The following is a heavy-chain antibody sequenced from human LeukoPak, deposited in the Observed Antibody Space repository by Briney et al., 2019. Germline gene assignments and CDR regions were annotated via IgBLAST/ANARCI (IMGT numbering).Heavy chain of an antibody. CDR1: GGTFSSYA. CDR2: IIPILGIA. D-gene: IGHD2-15*01. Sequence: SVKVSCKASGGTFSSYAISWVRQAPGQGVEWMGRIIPILGIANYAQKFQGRVTITADKSTSTAYMELSSLRSEDTAVYYCARYLTGGYFDYWGQGTLVTVSS. V-gene: IGHV1-69*04. CDR3: ARYLTGGYFDY. J-gene: IGHJ4*02.